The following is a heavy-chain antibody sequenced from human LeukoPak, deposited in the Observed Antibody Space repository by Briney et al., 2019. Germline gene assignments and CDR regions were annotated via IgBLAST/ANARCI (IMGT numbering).Heavy chain of an antibody. V-gene: IGHV4-59*08. J-gene: IGHJ4*02. CDR1: GGSISSYY. D-gene: IGHD3-10*01. CDR3: ARHRFYGSGSTN. Sequence: TSETLSLTCTVSGGSISSYYWSWIRQPPGKGLEWIGYIYYSGSTNYNPSLKSRVTISVDTSKNQFSLKLSSVTAADTAVYYCARHRFYGSGSTNWGQGTLVTVSS. CDR2: IYYSGST.